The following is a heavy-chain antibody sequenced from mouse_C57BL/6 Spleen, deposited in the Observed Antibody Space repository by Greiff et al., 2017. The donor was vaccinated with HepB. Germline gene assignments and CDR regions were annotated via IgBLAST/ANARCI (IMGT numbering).Heavy chain of an antibody. CDR2: IDPSDSYT. V-gene: IGHV1-69*01. J-gene: IGHJ3*01. Sequence: QVQLQQPGAELVMPGASVKLSCKASGYTFTSYLMHWVKQRPGQGLEWIGEIDPSDSYTNYNQKFKGKSTLTVDKSSSTAYMQLSSLTSEDSAVYYCAREGIYYDYDGGFAYWGQGTLVTVS. D-gene: IGHD2-4*01. CDR1: GYTFTSYL. CDR3: AREGIYYDYDGGFAY.